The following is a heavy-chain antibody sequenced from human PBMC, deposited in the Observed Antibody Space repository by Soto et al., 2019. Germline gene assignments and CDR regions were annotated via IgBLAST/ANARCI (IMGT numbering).Heavy chain of an antibody. J-gene: IGHJ5*02. D-gene: IGHD3-22*01. Sequence: QITLKESGPTLAKPTQTLTLTCTFSGFSLSTSGVGVGWIRQPPGTALQWLALINWDGDKPYSPILKSRLTITKDPAKNQVVVTMTNMDPVDTASYYGAHSSRYYDSSGSPDHWGQGTLVTVSS. CDR3: AHSSRYYDSSGSPDH. CDR1: GFSLSTSGVG. V-gene: IGHV2-5*02. CDR2: INWDGDK.